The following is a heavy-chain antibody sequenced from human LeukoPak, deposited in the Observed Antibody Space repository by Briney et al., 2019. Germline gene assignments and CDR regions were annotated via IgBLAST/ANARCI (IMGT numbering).Heavy chain of an antibody. V-gene: IGHV4-38-2*02. CDR2: IYRSGST. D-gene: IGHD5-24*01. CDR1: GYSISSGYY. CDR3: ARHGSEMATIFDPFDY. J-gene: IGHJ4*02. Sequence: SETLSLTCTVSGYSISSGYYWVWIRQPPGKGLEWIGSIYRSGSTNYNPSLKSRVTISVDTSKNQFSLKLSSVTAADTAVYYCARHGSEMATIFDPFDYWGQGTLVTVSS.